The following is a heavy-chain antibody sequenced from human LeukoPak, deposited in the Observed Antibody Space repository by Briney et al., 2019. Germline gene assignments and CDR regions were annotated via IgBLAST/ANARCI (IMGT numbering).Heavy chain of an antibody. D-gene: IGHD6-13*01. CDR1: GFTFDDYA. J-gene: IGHJ6*03. V-gene: IGHV3-9*01. Sequence: GRSLRLSCAASGFTFDDYAMHWVRQAPGKGLEWVSGISWNSGSIGYADSVKGRFTISRDNAKNSLYLQMNSLRAEDTALYYCAKASSYYYMDVWGKGTTVTISS. CDR3: AKASSYYYMDV. CDR2: ISWNSGSI.